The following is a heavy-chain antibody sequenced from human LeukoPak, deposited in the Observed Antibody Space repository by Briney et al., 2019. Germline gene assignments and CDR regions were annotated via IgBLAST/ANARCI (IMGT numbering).Heavy chain of an antibody. D-gene: IGHD5-24*01. CDR2: IYYSGST. CDR3: ARDRDRDGSPGGFDY. J-gene: IGHJ4*02. V-gene: IGHV4-59*01. Sequence: SETLSLTCTVSGGSISSYYWSWIRQPPGKGLEWIGYIYYSGSTNYNPSLKSRVTISVDTSKNQFSLKLSSVTAADTAVYYCARDRDRDGSPGGFDYWGQGTLVTVSS. CDR1: GGSISSYY.